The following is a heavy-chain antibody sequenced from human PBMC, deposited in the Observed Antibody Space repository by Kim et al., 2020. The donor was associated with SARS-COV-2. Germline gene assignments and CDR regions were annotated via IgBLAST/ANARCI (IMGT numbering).Heavy chain of an antibody. V-gene: IGHV1-58*01. CDR2: IVVGSGNT. CDR3: AAERYDSSGYYYYYYGMDV. J-gene: IGHJ6*01. CDR1: GFTFTSSA. D-gene: IGHD3-22*01. Sequence: SVKVSCKASGFTFTSSAVQRVRQARGQRLEWIGWIVVGSGNTNYAQKFQERVTITRDMSTSTAYMELSSLRSEDTAVYYCAAERYDSSGYYYYYYGMDV.